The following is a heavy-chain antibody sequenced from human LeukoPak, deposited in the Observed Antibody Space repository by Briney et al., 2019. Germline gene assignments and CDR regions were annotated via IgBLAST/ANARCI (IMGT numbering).Heavy chain of an antibody. J-gene: IGHJ4*02. CDR1: GFTFSSYA. CDR2: ISYDGSNK. V-gene: IGHV3-30-3*01. D-gene: IGHD1-1*01. Sequence: GGSLRLSCAASGFTFSSYAMHWVRQAPGKGLEWVAVISYDGSNKYYADSVKGRFTISRDNSKNTLYLQMNSLRAEDTAVYYCASFVTTLGYWGQGTLITVSS. CDR3: ASFVTTLGY.